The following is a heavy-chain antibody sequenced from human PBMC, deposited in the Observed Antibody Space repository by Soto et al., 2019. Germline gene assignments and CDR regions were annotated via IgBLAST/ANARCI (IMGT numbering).Heavy chain of an antibody. D-gene: IGHD5-12*01. CDR1: GFTFSSYA. CDR2: ISGSGGST. CDR3: AKDLVATITRFDY. V-gene: IGHV3-23*01. Sequence: EVQLLESGGGLVQPGGSLRLSCAASGFTFSSYAMSWVRQAPGKGLEWVSAISGSGGSTYYADSVKGRFTISRDNSKNALYLQMNSGRAEDTAVYYCAKDLVATITRFDYWGQGTLVTVSS. J-gene: IGHJ4*02.